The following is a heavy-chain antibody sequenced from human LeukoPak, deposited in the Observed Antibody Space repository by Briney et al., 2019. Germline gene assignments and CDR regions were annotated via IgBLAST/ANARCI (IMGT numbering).Heavy chain of an antibody. J-gene: IGHJ4*02. V-gene: IGHV3-9*01. D-gene: IGHD3-10*01. CDR3: AKDLFTMVRGVLKS. CDR2: ISWNSGSI. CDR1: GFTFDDYA. Sequence: GGSLRLSCAASGFTFDDYAMHWVRQAPGKGLEWVSGISWNSGSIGYADSVKGRFTISRDNAKNSLYLQMNSLRAEDTALYHCAKDLFTMVRGVLKSWGQGTLVTVSS.